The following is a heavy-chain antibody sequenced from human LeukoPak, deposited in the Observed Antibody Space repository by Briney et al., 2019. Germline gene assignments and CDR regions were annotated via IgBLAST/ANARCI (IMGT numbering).Heavy chain of an antibody. V-gene: IGHV3-20*01. Sequence: PGGSLRLSCAASGFTLSNYAMNWVRQAPGKGLEWVSGINWNGGSTGYADSVKGRFTISRDNAKNSLYLQMNSLRAEDTALYHCARVGLYAQFYYFDYWGQGTLVTVSS. J-gene: IGHJ4*02. CDR3: ARVGLYAQFYYFDY. CDR1: GFTLSNYA. D-gene: IGHD5/OR15-5a*01. CDR2: INWNGGST.